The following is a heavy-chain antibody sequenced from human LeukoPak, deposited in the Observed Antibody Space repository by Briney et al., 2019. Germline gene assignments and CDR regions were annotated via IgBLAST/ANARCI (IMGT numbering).Heavy chain of an antibody. CDR1: GGSIINSGYY. J-gene: IGHJ6*03. CDR2: VYYSGNT. V-gene: IGHV4-39*07. D-gene: IGHD5-24*01. Sequence: KPSETLSLTCTVSGGSIINSGYYWGWIRQPPGKGLEWIGSVYYSGNTYYNPSLKSRVTISVDTSKNQFSLKLSSVTAADTAVYYCARAWDGYNLSYYYYMDVWGKGTTVTVSS. CDR3: ARAWDGYNLSYYYYMDV.